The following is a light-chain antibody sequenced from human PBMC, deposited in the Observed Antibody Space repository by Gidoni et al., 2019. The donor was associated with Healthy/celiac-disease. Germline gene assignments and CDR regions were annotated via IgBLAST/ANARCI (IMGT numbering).Light chain of an antibody. J-gene: IGLJ2*01. V-gene: IGLV1-40*01. CDR1: SSNIGAGYD. Sequence: QSVLTQPPSVSAAPGQRVPISCTGSSSNIGAGYDVHWYQQHPGTAPKLLIYGNSNRPSGVPDRFSGSKSGTSASLAITGLQAEDEADYYCRSYDSSLSVVFGGGTKLTVL. CDR2: GNS. CDR3: RSYDSSLSVV.